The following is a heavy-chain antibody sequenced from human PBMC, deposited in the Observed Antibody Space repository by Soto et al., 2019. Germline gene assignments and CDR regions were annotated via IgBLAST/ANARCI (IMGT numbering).Heavy chain of an antibody. J-gene: IGHJ4*02. CDR3: ARDEGSAFDC. CDR2: ISYDGSNK. CDR1: GFTFSYYA. D-gene: IGHD6-6*01. Sequence: QVQLVESGGGVVQPRRSLRLSCAASGFTFSYYAMHWVRQAPGKGLEWVALISYDGSNKYYADSVKGRFTISRDNSKNRLSLQMNSLRAEETAVYYCARDEGSAFDCWGQGTLVTVSS. V-gene: IGHV3-30-3*01.